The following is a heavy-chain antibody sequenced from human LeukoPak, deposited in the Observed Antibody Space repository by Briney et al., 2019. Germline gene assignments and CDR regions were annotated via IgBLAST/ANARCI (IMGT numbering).Heavy chain of an antibody. V-gene: IGHV3-30*02. CDR2: IRYDGSNK. CDR3: ARDRGCSSTSCYYYYGMDV. CDR1: GFTFSSYG. D-gene: IGHD2-2*01. Sequence: GGSLRLSCAASGFTFSSYGMHWVRQAPGKGLEWVAFIRYDGSNKYYADSVKGRFTISRDNSKNTLYLQMNSLRAEDTAVYYCARDRGCSSTSCYYYYGMDVWGQGTTVTVSS. J-gene: IGHJ6*02.